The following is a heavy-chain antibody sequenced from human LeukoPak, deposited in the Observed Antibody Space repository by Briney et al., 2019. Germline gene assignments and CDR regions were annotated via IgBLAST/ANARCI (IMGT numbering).Heavy chain of an antibody. CDR2: INPNSGGT. Sequence: GASVKVSCKASGYTFTSYDINWVRQATGQGLEWMGWINPNSGGTNYAQKFQGWVTMTRDTSISTAYMELSRLRSDDTAVYYCARGPPSWYCSGGSCLNWFDPWGQGTLVTVSS. CDR1: GYTFTSYD. CDR3: ARGPPSWYCSGGSCLNWFDP. D-gene: IGHD2-15*01. V-gene: IGHV1-2*04. J-gene: IGHJ5*02.